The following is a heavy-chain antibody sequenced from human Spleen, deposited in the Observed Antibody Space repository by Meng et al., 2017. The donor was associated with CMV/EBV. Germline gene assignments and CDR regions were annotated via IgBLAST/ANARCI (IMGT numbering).Heavy chain of an antibody. CDR1: GFTVNTFA. J-gene: IGHJ3*02. D-gene: IGHD4/OR15-4a*01. CDR2: IYYSGAT. CDR3: ARGVNYGSHYHAFEI. V-gene: IGHV3-23*01. Sequence: GESLKISCAASGFTVNTFAMAWVRQAPGKGLEWVSSIYYSGATYYADSVKGRFTISRDSSKNALYLQVDSLRVEDTAVHYCARGVNYGSHYHAFEILGQGTTVTVSS.